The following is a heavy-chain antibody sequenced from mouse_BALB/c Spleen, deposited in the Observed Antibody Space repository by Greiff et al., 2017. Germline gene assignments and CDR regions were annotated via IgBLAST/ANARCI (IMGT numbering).Heavy chain of an antibody. Sequence: EVQGVESGGGLVQPGGSRKLSCAASGFTFSSFGMHWVRQAPEKGLEWVAYISSGSSTIYYADTVKGRFTISRDNPKNTLFLQMTSLRSEDTAMYYCAREYGNPYYYAMDYWGQGTSVTVSS. CDR2: ISSGSSTI. D-gene: IGHD2-10*02. V-gene: IGHV5-17*02. CDR1: GFTFSSFG. J-gene: IGHJ4*01. CDR3: AREYGNPYYYAMDY.